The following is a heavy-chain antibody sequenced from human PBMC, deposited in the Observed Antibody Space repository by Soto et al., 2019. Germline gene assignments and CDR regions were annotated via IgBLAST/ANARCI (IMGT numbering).Heavy chain of an antibody. CDR2: TYHSGNT. V-gene: IGHV4-4*02. CDR1: RGSMSSSDW. J-gene: IGHJ3*02. D-gene: IGHD3-16*01. Sequence: QLQESGPGLVEPSGTLSLTCAVSRGSMSSSDWWCWVRQAPGKGLEWIGETYHSGNTNYYPSLKSRVPLSVDNSKNQFSLTLTSVTAAETGVYYCATWGSTAFDIWGPGTMVTVSS. CDR3: ATWGSTAFDI.